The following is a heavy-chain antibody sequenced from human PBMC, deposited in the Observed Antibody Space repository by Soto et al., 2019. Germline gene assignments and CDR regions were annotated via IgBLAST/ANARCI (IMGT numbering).Heavy chain of an antibody. CDR3: ARDGSGSRDFDY. V-gene: IGHV4-59*01. CDR1: GGSISSYY. Sequence: SETLSLTCTVSGGSISSYYWSWIRQPPGKGLEWIGYIYYSGSTNYNPSLKSRVTISVDTSKNQFSLKLSSVTAADTAVYYCARDGSGSRDFDYWGQGTLVTVSS. CDR2: IYYSGST. D-gene: IGHD3-10*01. J-gene: IGHJ4*02.